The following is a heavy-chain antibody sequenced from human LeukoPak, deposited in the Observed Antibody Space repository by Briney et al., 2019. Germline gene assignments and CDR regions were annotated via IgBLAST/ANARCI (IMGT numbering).Heavy chain of an antibody. CDR1: GYTFTSYD. Sequence: ASVKVSCKASGYTFTSYDINWVRQATGQGLEWMGWMNPNSGNTGYAQKFQGRVTMTRNTSISTAYMELSSLRSEDTAVYYCARGGSGWYEEYNWFDPWGQGTLVTVSS. V-gene: IGHV1-8*01. CDR2: MNPNSGNT. J-gene: IGHJ5*02. CDR3: ARGGSGWYEEYNWFDP. D-gene: IGHD6-13*01.